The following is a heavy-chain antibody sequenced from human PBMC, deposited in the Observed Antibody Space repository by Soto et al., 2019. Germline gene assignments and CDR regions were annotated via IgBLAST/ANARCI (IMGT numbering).Heavy chain of an antibody. V-gene: IGHV1-58*01. Sequence: QMQLVQSGPEVKKPGTSVKVSCKASGFTFSSSAVQWVRQARGQRLEWIGWIVVGSGNTNYAQTFQERVTITRDMSRSTAYMELSSLRSEDTAVYYCAASSGTYYETFDIWGQGTMVTVSS. CDR1: GFTFSSSA. CDR3: AASSGTYYETFDI. J-gene: IGHJ3*02. CDR2: IVVGSGNT. D-gene: IGHD1-26*01.